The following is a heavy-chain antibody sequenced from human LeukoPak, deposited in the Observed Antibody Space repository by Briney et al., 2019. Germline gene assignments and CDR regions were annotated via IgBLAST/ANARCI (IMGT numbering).Heavy chain of an antibody. V-gene: IGHV5-51*01. CDR1: GSRFTSYW. J-gene: IGHJ6*03. D-gene: IGHD6-25*01. CDR3: ATLSGWVSSDYYYYMDV. Sequence: GGSLKISCKGSGSRFTSYWIGWVRQMPGKGLEWMGIIYPGESDTRYSPSFQGQVTISADKSISTAYLQWSSLKASDTAMYYCATLSGWVSSDYYYYMDVWGKGTTVTVSS. CDR2: IYPGESDT.